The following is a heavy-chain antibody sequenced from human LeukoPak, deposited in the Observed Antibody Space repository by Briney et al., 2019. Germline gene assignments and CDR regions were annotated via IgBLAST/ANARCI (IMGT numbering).Heavy chain of an antibody. CDR1: GYTFTGYY. V-gene: IGHV1-2*04. J-gene: IGHJ4*02. CDR3: ARGRKRSSSGWSS. CDR2: INPNSGGT. D-gene: IGHD6-19*01. Sequence: ASVKVSCKASGYTFTGYYMHWVRQAPGQGLEWMGWINPNSGGTNYAQKFQGWVTMTRDTSISTAYMELSRLRSDDTAVYYCARGRKRSSSGWSSWGQGTLVTVSS.